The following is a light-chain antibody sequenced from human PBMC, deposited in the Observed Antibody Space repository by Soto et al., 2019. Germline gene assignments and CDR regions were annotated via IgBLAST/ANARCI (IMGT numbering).Light chain of an antibody. V-gene: IGKV1-39*01. Sequence: DIQMTQSPSSLSASVGDRVTITYRASQSISSYLNSYQQKTGKAPKLLIYAASSLQSGVPSRFSCSSSWTDFPLNISSLQPEDFATYYCQQSYSTTVTFGPGTKVDIK. CDR3: QQSYSTTVT. J-gene: IGKJ3*01. CDR1: QSISSY. CDR2: AAS.